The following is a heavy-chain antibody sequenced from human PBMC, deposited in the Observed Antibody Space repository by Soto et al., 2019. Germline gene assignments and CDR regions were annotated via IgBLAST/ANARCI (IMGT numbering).Heavy chain of an antibody. CDR1: GYTFSSYG. CDR2: INAYNENT. Sequence: GASVKVSCKASGYTFSSYGISWVRQAPGQGLEWMGWINAYNENTNYAQIFQGRVTITRDTSTSTAYMELSSLRSEDTAVYYCARDLGGWPDYWGQGTLVTSPQ. D-gene: IGHD2-15*01. J-gene: IGHJ4*02. CDR3: ARDLGGWPDY. V-gene: IGHV1-18*01.